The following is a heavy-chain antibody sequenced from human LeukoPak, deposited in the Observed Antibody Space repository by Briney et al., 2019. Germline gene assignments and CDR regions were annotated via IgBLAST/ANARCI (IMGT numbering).Heavy chain of an antibody. CDR2: IYHSGST. CDR1: GYSISSGYY. CDR3: ARMGLQYSYYFDY. Sequence: SETLSLTCSVSGYSISSGYYWGWIRQPPGKGLEWIGSIYHSGSTYYNPSLKSRVTISVDTSKNQFSLKLSSVTAADTAVYYCARMGLQYSYYFDYWGQGTLVTVSS. J-gene: IGHJ4*02. D-gene: IGHD4-11*01. V-gene: IGHV4-38-2*02.